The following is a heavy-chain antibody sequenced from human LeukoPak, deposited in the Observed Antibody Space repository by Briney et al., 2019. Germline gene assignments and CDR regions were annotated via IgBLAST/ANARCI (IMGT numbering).Heavy chain of an antibody. Sequence: PGGSLRLSCAASGFTVGTHAVHWVRQAPAKGLEWEALISSGGTNKHYADSVEGRFTISRDISQNTVYLQMNSLRAEDTAVYYCARDPTTVTTTYFDYWGQGTLVTVSS. CDR2: ISSGGTNK. CDR3: ARDPTTVTTTYFDY. CDR1: GFTVGTHA. V-gene: IGHV3-30-3*01. D-gene: IGHD4-17*01. J-gene: IGHJ4*02.